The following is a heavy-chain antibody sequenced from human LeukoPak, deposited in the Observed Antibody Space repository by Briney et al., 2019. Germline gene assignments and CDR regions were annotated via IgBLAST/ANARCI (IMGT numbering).Heavy chain of an antibody. CDR1: GFTVSSNY. V-gene: IGHV3-66*01. CDR3: ARSSSN. CDR2: IYSGGAT. Sequence: GGSLRLSCAGSGFTVSSNYMSWVRQAPGKGLEWVSVIYSGGATYYADSVKGRFTISRDNSKNTPYLQMNSLTAEDTAVYHCARSSSNWGQGTLVTVSS. J-gene: IGHJ4*02. D-gene: IGHD6-6*01.